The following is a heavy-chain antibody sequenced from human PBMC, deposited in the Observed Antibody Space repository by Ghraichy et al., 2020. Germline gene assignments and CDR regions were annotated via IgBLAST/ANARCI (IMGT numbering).Heavy chain of an antibody. D-gene: IGHD3-3*01. CDR3: AREGWGDYDFWSGYGGHFDY. J-gene: IGHJ4*02. V-gene: IGHV3-74*01. CDR2: INSDGSST. Sequence: GGSLRLSCAASGFTFSSYWMHWVRQAPGKGLVWVSRINSDGSSTSYADSVKGRFTISRDNAKNTLYLQMNSLRAEDTAVYYCAREGWGDYDFWSGYGGHFDYWGQGTLVTVSS. CDR1: GFTFSSYW.